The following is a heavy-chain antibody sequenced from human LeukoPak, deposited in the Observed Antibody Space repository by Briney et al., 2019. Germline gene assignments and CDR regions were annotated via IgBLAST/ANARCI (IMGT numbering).Heavy chain of an antibody. Sequence: GGSLRLSCAASGFTFSSHRMTWVRQAPGKGLEWVANIKKDGSEKYYVDSVRGRFTISRDNAKTSLYLQMNSLRAEDTAVYYCARAGPTVTIFFDHWGQGTLVTVSS. CDR2: IKKDGSEK. CDR1: GFTFSSHR. V-gene: IGHV3-7*01. D-gene: IGHD4-17*01. CDR3: ARAGPTVTIFFDH. J-gene: IGHJ4*02.